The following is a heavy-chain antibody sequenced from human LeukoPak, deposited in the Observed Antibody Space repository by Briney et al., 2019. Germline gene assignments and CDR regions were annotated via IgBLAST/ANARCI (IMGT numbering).Heavy chain of an antibody. CDR2: IWYDGSNK. D-gene: IGHD3-22*01. Sequence: GGSLRLSCAASGFTFSSYGMHWVRQAPGKGLEWVAVIWYDGSNKYYADSVKGRFTISRDNSKNTLYLQMNSLRAEDTAVYYCARGRYYDSSGGLDYWGQGTLVTVSS. CDR3: ARGRYYDSSGGLDY. V-gene: IGHV3-33*01. J-gene: IGHJ4*02. CDR1: GFTFSSYG.